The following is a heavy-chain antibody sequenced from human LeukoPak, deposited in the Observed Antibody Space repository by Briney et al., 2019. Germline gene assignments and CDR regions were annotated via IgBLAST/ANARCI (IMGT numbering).Heavy chain of an antibody. Sequence: PGGSLRLSCAASGSTFSNYAINWVRQAPGRGLEWVSAISGSGGSTYYADSVKGRFTISRDNSKNTLYLQMNSLRAEDTAVYYCVVQGGPFDYWGQGTLVTVSS. CDR2: ISGSGGST. J-gene: IGHJ4*02. D-gene: IGHD3-10*01. V-gene: IGHV3-23*01. CDR3: VVQGGPFDY. CDR1: GSTFSNYA.